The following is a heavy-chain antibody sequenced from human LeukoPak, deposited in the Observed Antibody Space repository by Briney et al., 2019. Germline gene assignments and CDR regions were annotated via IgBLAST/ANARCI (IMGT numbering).Heavy chain of an antibody. J-gene: IGHJ5*02. CDR2: MNPNSGNT. CDR3: ARGLGGYCSSTSCYNWFDP. CDR1: GYTFTSYD. V-gene: IGHV1-8*01. D-gene: IGHD2-2*01. Sequence: GASVKVSCKASGYTFTSYDINWVRQATGQGLEWMGWMNPNSGNTGYAQKFQGRVTMTRNTSISTAYMELSSLRSEDTAVYYCARGLGGYCSSTSCYNWFDPWGQGTLATVSS.